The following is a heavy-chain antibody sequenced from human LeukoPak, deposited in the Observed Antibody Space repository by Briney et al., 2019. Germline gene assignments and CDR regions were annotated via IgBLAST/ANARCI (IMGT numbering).Heavy chain of an antibody. CDR1: GYTFTSYG. CDR3: ARKPLLELCSGGSCYKGGYMDV. Sequence: ASVKVSCKAFGYTFTSYGISWVRQAPGQGLEWMGWISGYNGNTNYAQKLQGRVSMTTDTSTSTAYMEVRSLRSDDTAVYYCARKPLLELCSGGSCYKGGYMDVGSKGTTVTVSS. V-gene: IGHV1-18*01. D-gene: IGHD2-15*01. CDR2: ISGYNGNT. J-gene: IGHJ6*03.